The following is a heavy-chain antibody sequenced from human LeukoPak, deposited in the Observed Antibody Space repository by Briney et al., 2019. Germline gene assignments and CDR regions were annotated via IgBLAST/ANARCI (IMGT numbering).Heavy chain of an antibody. CDR2: ISAYNGNT. CDR1: GYTFTSYG. CDR3: AFVARGANWFDP. Sequence: ASVKVSCKASGYTFTSYGISWVRQAPGQGLEWMGWISAYNGNTNYAQKLQGRVTMTTDTSTSTAYMELRSLRSDDTAVYYCAFVARGANWFDPWGQGTLVTVSS. V-gene: IGHV1-18*01. D-gene: IGHD3-10*01. J-gene: IGHJ5*02.